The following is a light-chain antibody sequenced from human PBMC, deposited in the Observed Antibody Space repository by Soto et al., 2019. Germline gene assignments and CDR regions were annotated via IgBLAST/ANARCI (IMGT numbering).Light chain of an antibody. CDR3: QQGYSLTIT. CDR2: ATS. V-gene: IGKV1-39*01. Sequence: DIQVTQSPSSLSASVGDRVTITCRSSQAIFTFLNWYQQKEGKAPRFLIYATSNLQSGVPSRFSGTGSGTEFTLTLSSLQPEDFATYFCQQGYSLTITFGQGTRLDIK. CDR1: QAIFTF. J-gene: IGKJ5*01.